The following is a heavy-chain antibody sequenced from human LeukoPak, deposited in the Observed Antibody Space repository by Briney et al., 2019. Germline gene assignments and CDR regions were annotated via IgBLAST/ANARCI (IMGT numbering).Heavy chain of an antibody. CDR1: GFTFSDYY. J-gene: IGHJ3*02. CDR3: AREGDTIVGASDAFDI. CDR2: ISSSGSTI. V-gene: IGHV3-11*01. Sequence: GGSLRLSCAASGFTFSDYYMSWIRQAPGKGLEWVSYISSSGSTIYYADSVKGRFTISRDNAKNSLYLQMNSLRAEDTAVYYCAREGDTIVGASDAFDIWGQGTMVAVSS. D-gene: IGHD1-26*01.